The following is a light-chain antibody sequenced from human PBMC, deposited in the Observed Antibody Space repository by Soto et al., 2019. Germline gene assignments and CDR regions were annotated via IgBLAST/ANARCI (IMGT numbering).Light chain of an antibody. J-gene: IGKJ4*01. V-gene: IGKV1-27*01. CDR2: AAS. CDR3: QKYDSATPS. CDR1: QGIDNY. Sequence: DIQMTQSPSSLSASVGDRVTITCRASQGIDNYLAWYQQRPGKVPHLLIYAASSLQSGFPSRFSGSGTGTDFTLTIDSVEPEYVATYFCQKYDSATPSFGGGTRLQIK.